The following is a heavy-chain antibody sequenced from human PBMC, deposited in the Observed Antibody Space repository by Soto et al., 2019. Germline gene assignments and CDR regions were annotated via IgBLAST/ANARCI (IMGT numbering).Heavy chain of an antibody. D-gene: IGHD4-4*01. J-gene: IGHJ4*02. CDR2: INPSGSI. CDR1: GGSFSGYH. Sequence: SLTXAVYGGSFSGYHWSWFRQPPGKGLEWIGEINPSGSINYNPSLKGRVTISVDTSKNQFSLNLSSVTAADTAVYYCATFVGATTVTRGSPRDYWGQGTLVTVSS. V-gene: IGHV4-34*01. CDR3: ATFVGATTVTRGSPRDY.